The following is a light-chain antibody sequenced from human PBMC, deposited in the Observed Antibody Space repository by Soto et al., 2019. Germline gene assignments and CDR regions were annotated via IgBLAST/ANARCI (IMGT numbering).Light chain of an antibody. Sequence: DIQMTQSPSTLSASVGDRVTITCRASQSISSWLAWYQQKPGKAPKLLIYKASTLKSGVPSRFSGSGSGTEFTLTISSLQPDHFATYYCQQYNTFSTFGQGTTVEIK. CDR1: QSISSW. J-gene: IGKJ1*01. CDR3: QQYNTFST. CDR2: KAS. V-gene: IGKV1-5*03.